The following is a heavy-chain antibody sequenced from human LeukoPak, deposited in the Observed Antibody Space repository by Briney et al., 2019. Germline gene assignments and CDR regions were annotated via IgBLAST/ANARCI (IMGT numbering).Heavy chain of an antibody. Sequence: GGSLRLSCAASGFIFSDYWMNWVRQVPGKGPEWVANIKHDSSTIYCLHSVKGRFTISRDNAKNSLYLQMNSLRVEDTAVYYCARGLTTTPNWFDPWGQGTLVTVSS. CDR2: IKHDSSTI. CDR3: ARGLTTTPNWFDP. J-gene: IGHJ5*02. CDR1: GFIFSDYW. V-gene: IGHV3-7*01. D-gene: IGHD3-22*01.